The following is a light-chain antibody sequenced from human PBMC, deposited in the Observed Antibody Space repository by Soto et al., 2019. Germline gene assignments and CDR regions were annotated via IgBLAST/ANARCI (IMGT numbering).Light chain of an antibody. V-gene: IGLV2-8*01. CDR1: SSDVGGYNY. Sequence: QSVLTQPPSASGSPGQSVTISCAGTSSDVGGYNYVSWYQQYPGKVPKLMIYEVSERPSGVPDRFSGSKSGNTAFLTVSGLQADDEAAYYCLSYADTAYVFGTGTKVTVL. J-gene: IGLJ1*01. CDR3: LSYADTAYV. CDR2: EVS.